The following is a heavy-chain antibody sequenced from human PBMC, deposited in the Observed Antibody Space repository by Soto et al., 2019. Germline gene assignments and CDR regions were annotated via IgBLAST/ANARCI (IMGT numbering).Heavy chain of an antibody. CDR1: GYTFTGHY. CDR2: IGPESGAT. D-gene: IGHD1-26*01. Sequence: GSVKVPCKTSGYTFTGHYIHWVRQAPQQGPEWMGEIGPESGATRYAEKFRGRVTMTMDTSITTVYMELRNLSPDDTAVYYCGRGRSGQIVIFYWGQGTPVTVSS. V-gene: IGHV1-2*02. J-gene: IGHJ4*02. CDR3: GRGRSGQIVIFY.